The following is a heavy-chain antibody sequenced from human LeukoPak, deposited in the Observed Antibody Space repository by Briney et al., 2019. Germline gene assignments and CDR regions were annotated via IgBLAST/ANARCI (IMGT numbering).Heavy chain of an antibody. CDR2: IFTSGRT. J-gene: IGHJ5*02. CDR3: ARGLTYYYGSGSNNWFDP. Sequence: SETLSLTCTVSGGSISSSSYYWSWIRQPAGKGLELIGRIFTSGRTNYNPSLKSRVTISLDTSKNQFSLKLSSVTAADTAVYYCARGLTYYYGSGSNNWFDPWGQGTLVTVSS. V-gene: IGHV4-61*02. CDR1: GGSISSSSYY. D-gene: IGHD3-10*01.